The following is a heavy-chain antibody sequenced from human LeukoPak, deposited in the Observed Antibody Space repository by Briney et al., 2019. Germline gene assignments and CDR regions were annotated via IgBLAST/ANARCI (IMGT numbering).Heavy chain of an antibody. CDR3: ARDGHGSSSSGWFDP. J-gene: IGHJ5*02. CDR1: GGTFSSYA. Sequence: GASVKVSCKASGGTFSSYAISWVRQAPGQGLEWMGGIIPIFGTANYAQKFQGRVTITTDESMSTAYMELSSLRSEDTAVYYCARDGHGSSSSGWFDPWGQGTLVTVSS. D-gene: IGHD6-6*01. CDR2: IIPIFGTA. V-gene: IGHV1-69*05.